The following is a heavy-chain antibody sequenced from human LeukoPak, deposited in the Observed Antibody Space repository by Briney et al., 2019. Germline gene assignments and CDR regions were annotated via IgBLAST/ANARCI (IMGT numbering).Heavy chain of an antibody. J-gene: IGHJ4*02. Sequence: GSLRLSCAASGFTFSSYSMNWVRQAPGKGLEWIGEINHSGSTNYNPSLKSRVTISVDTSKNQFSLKLSSVTAADTAVYYCARRGKFTIFGVAYSYYFDYWGQGTLVTVSS. CDR3: ARRGKFTIFGVAYSYYFDY. V-gene: IGHV4-34*01. CDR2: INHSGST. CDR1: GFTFSSYS. D-gene: IGHD3-3*01.